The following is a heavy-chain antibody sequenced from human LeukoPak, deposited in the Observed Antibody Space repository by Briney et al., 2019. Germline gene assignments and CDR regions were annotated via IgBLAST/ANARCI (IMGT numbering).Heavy chain of an antibody. Sequence: PGGSLRLSCVASGFTFSNAWMSWVRQAPGKGLEWVGRIKSKTDGGTTDYAAPVKGRFTISRDDSKNTLYLQMNSLKTEDTAVYYCTTTDDSSGYLSDYGGQGILVTVSS. D-gene: IGHD3-22*01. J-gene: IGHJ4*02. V-gene: IGHV3-15*01. CDR3: TTTDDSSGYLSDY. CDR1: GFTFSNAW. CDR2: IKSKTDGGTT.